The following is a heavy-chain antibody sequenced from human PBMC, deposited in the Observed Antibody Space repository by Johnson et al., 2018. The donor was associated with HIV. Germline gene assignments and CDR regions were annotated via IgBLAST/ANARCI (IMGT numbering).Heavy chain of an antibody. J-gene: IGHJ3*02. Sequence: QLVESGGGLVQPGGSLRLSCAVSGFTFSSYWMHWVRQAPGKGLVWVSRINSDGSSTSYADSVKGRFTISRDNAKNTLYLQMNSLRAEDTAVYYCARAIDQGYSSGWSSDVYDIWGQGTMVTVSA. V-gene: IGHV3-74*02. CDR3: ARAIDQGYSSGWSSDVYDI. D-gene: IGHD6-19*01. CDR2: INSDGSST. CDR1: GFTFSSYW.